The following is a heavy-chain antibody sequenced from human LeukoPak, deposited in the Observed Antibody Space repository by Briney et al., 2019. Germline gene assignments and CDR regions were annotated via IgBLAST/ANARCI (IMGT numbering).Heavy chain of an antibody. J-gene: IGHJ4*02. CDR3: ATSRGDTNSWYYFDS. D-gene: IGHD3-16*01. CDR1: GFTFSTYY. Sequence: PGGSLRLSCAASGFTFSTYYMNWVRQAPGKGLEWVSSISSRGTNIFYTDSVKGRFTISRDNAKNSLDLQMNSLRVEDTAVYYCATSRGDTNSWYYFDSWGQGTLVTVSS. CDR2: ISSRGTNI. V-gene: IGHV3-21*01.